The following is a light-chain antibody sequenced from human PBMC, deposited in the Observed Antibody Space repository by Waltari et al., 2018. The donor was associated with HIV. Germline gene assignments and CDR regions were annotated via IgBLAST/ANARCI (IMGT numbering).Light chain of an antibody. CDR2: LGT. V-gene: IGKV2-28*01. Sequence: VLTQSPLSLPVTLGQSASISCWSSRSLSQSFDSNYLFWYQQKAGQSPQLLIHLGTNRASGVPDRFSGSGSGSDFTLKISRVEAEDVGIYYCKQDLHTPWTFGQGTRVQ. J-gene: IGKJ1*01. CDR3: KQDLHTPWT. CDR1: RSLSQSFDSNY.